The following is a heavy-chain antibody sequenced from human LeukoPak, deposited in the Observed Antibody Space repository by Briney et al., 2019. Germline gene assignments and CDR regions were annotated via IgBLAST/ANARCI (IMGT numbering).Heavy chain of an antibody. CDR2: TYYRSKWYN. D-gene: IGHD3-10*01. V-gene: IGHV6-1*01. CDR1: GDSDSSNSAA. J-gene: IGHJ6*04. CDR3: ARYGSGSLPSPYYYYYGMGV. Sequence: SQTLSLTCAISGDSDSSNSAAWNWIRQSPSRGLEWLGRTYYRSKWYNDYAVSVKSRITINPDTSKNQFSLQLNSVTPEDTAVYYCARYGSGSLPSPYYYYYGMGVWGKGTTVTVSS.